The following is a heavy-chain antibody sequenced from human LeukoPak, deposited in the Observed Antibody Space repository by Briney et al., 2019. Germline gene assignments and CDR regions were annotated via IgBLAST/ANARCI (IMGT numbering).Heavy chain of an antibody. Sequence: GASVKVSCKASGYTFTSYDINWVRQGTGQGLERMGWMNPNSGNTGYAQKFQGRVTLTRDTSISTVYMELNSLRSDDTAVYYCARIAADYYDMSGSKQGAFDIWGQGTLVTISS. CDR3: ARIAADYYDMSGSKQGAFDI. J-gene: IGHJ3*02. CDR1: GYTFTSYD. CDR2: MNPNSGNT. D-gene: IGHD3-22*01. V-gene: IGHV1-8*01.